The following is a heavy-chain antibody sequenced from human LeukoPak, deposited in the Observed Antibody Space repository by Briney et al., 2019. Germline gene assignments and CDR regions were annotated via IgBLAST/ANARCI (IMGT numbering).Heavy chain of an antibody. D-gene: IGHD2-15*01. CDR1: GGSISSSSYY. V-gene: IGHV4-39*01. J-gene: IGHJ4*02. CDR3: ARVRVAATTLTFDY. Sequence: SETLSLTCTVSGGSISSSSYYWGWIRQPPGKGLEWIGSIYYSGSTYYNPSLKSRVTISVDTSKNQFSLELSSVTAADTAVYYCARVRVAATTLTFDYWGQGTLVTVSS. CDR2: IYYSGST.